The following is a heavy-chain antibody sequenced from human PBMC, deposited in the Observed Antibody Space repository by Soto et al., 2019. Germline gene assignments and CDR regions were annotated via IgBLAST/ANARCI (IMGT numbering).Heavy chain of an antibody. CDR1: GGSISSGGYY. V-gene: IGHV4-31*03. CDR3: ARFSCSSTSCSYYYGMDV. D-gene: IGHD2-2*01. J-gene: IGHJ6*02. Sequence: QVQLQESGPGLVKPSQTLSLTCTVSGGSISSGGYYWSWIRQHPGKGLEWIGYIYYSGSTYYNPSLQSRVTISVDTSKNQFSLKLSSVTAADTAVYYCARFSCSSTSCSYYYGMDVWGQGTTVTVPS. CDR2: IYYSGST.